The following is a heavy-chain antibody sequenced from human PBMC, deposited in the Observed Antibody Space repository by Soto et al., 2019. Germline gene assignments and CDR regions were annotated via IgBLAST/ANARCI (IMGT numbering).Heavy chain of an antibody. Sequence: VQFVQSGAELKKPGSSVRVSCRASGGTIKTYTLSWVRKAPGQGLEWMGAFIPSFPSPNLAQRFKGRLPLSADESTNTGFMELSGLRPEDTALYFCATGEVVPSFPNWLDTWGQGTHVIVSS. J-gene: IGHJ5*02. CDR3: ATGEVVPSFPNWLDT. D-gene: IGHD2-21*01. CDR1: GGTIKTYT. V-gene: IGHV1-69*12. CDR2: FIPSFPSP.